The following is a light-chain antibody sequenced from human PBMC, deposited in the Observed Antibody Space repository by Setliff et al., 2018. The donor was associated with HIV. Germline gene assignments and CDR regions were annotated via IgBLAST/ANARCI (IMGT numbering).Light chain of an antibody. CDR3: TSYAGSNTDV. CDR1: SSDVGGYNY. CDR2: EVS. J-gene: IGLJ1*01. V-gene: IGLV2-8*01. Sequence: QSVLTQPPSASGSPGQSVTISCTGTSSDVGGYNYVSWYQQHPGKAPKLIIFEVSKRPSGVPDRFSGSKSGNTASLTVSGLQAEDEADYYCTSYAGSNTDVFGTGTKVTVL.